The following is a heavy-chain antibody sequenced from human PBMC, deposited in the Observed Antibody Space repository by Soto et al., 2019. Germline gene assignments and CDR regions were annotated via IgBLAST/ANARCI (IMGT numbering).Heavy chain of an antibody. Sequence: SETLSLTCTVSGGSISSSSYYWGWIRQPPGKGLEWIGSIYYSGSTYYNPSLKSRVTISVDTSKNQFSLKLSSVTAADTAVYYCARHSYSGYDLMSTFFDYWGQGTLVTVSS. J-gene: IGHJ4*02. CDR3: ARHSYSGYDLMSTFFDY. CDR2: IYYSGST. V-gene: IGHV4-39*01. CDR1: GGSISSSSYY. D-gene: IGHD5-12*01.